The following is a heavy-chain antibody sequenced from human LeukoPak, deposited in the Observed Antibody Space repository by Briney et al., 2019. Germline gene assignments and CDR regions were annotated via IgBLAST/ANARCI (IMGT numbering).Heavy chain of an antibody. CDR2: MNPNSGNT. D-gene: IGHD5-12*01. CDR1: GYTFTSYD. CDR3: ARGLYIAVGAFDI. V-gene: IGHV1-8*01. Sequence: ASVKVSCKASGYTFTSYDINWVRQAIGQGLVWMGWMNPNSGNTGYAQKFQGRVTMTRNTSISTAYMELSSLRSEDTAVYYCARGLYIAVGAFDIWGQGTMVTVSS. J-gene: IGHJ3*02.